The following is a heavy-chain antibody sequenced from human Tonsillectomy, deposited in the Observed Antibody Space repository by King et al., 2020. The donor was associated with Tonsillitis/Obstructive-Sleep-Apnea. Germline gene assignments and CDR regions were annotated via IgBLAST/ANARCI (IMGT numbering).Heavy chain of an antibody. V-gene: IGHV3-33*01. D-gene: IGHD3/OR15-3a*01. CDR1: GFTFSSYG. CDR3: AREQGLVTEPRFDP. Sequence: VQLVESGGGVVQPGRSLRLSCAASGFTFSSYGMHWVRQAPGKGLEWVAVIWYDGSNKYYADSVKGRFTISRDNSKNTLYPQMNSLRAEDTAVYYCAREQGLVTEPRFDPWGQGTLVTVSS. J-gene: IGHJ5*02. CDR2: IWYDGSNK.